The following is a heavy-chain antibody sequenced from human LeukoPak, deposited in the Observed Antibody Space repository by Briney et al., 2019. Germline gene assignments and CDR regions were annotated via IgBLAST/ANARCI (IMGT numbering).Heavy chain of an antibody. J-gene: IGHJ4*02. CDR2: ISYDGSNK. CDR3: ASDQLVSSD. Sequence: GGSLRLSCAASGFTFSSYAMHWVRQAPGKGLEWVAVISYDGSNKYYADSVKGRFTISRDNSKNTPYLQMNSLRAEDTAVYYCASDQLVSSDWGQGTLVTVSS. CDR1: GFTFSSYA. V-gene: IGHV3-30-3*01. D-gene: IGHD6-13*01.